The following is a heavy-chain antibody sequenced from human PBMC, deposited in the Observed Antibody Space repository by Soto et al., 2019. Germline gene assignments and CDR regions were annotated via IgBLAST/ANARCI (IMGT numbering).Heavy chain of an antibody. CDR3: ARSGYSYGPYYYYMDV. D-gene: IGHD5-18*01. CDR2: ISAYNGNT. V-gene: IGHV1-18*01. J-gene: IGHJ6*03. CDR1: GYTFTSYG. Sequence: ASVKVSCKASGYTFTSYGISWVRQAPGQGLEWMGWISAYNGNTNYAQKLQGRVTMTTDTSTSTAYMELRSLRSDDTAVYYCARSGYSYGPYYYYMDVWGKGTTVTVSS.